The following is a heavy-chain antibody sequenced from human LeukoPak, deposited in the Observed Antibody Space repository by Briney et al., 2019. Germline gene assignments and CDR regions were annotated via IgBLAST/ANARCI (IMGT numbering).Heavy chain of an antibody. Sequence: PSETLSLTCTVSGGSIGTYYWSWIRQPPGKGLEYLWYIYHTGTTSYNPSLKSRVTISVDTSKNQFSLRLNSVTAADTALYYCARSPGLGYSGGSCHFDYWGQGILVTVSS. J-gene: IGHJ4*02. CDR2: IYHTGTT. CDR1: GGSIGTYY. V-gene: IGHV4-59*08. CDR3: ARSPGLGYSGGSCHFDY. D-gene: IGHD2-15*01.